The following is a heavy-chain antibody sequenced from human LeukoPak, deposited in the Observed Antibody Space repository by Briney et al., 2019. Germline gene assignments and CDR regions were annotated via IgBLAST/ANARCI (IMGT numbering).Heavy chain of an antibody. CDR2: ISGDGGST. D-gene: IGHD3-22*01. J-gene: IGHJ4*02. Sequence: GGSLRLSCVASGFTFDDYAMHWVRQAPGKGLEWVSLISGDGGSTYYADSVKGRFTISRDNSKNSLYLQMNSLRTEDTALYYCAKDSYYYYDSSGYATYYFDYWGQGTLVTVSS. V-gene: IGHV3-43*02. CDR3: AKDSYYYYDSSGYATYYFDY. CDR1: GFTFDDYA.